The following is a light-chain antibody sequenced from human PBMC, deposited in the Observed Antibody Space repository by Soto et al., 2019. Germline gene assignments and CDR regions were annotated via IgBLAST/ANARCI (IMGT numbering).Light chain of an antibody. J-gene: IGLJ2*01. Sequence: QSVLTQPPSVSGAPGQRVTISCTGCSSNIGAGYDVHWYQQLPGTAPKLLIYGNSNRPSGVPDRFSGSKSGTSASLAITGLQDEDEADYYCQSYDSSLSGVVFGGGTKLTVL. V-gene: IGLV1-40*01. CDR2: GNS. CDR3: QSYDSSLSGVV. CDR1: SSNIGAGYD.